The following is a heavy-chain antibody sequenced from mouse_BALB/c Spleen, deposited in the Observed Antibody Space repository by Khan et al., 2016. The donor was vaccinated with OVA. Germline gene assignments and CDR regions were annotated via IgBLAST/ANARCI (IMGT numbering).Heavy chain of an antibody. Sequence: VQLVESGAELARPGASVKMSCKTSGYTFSSYTIHWIKLRPGQGLEWIGYINPNNGYTNYNQKFKDKATLTADKSSTTVYMQLSSLTSDDSAMYNGVRDGAYYRTNGWFTYWGQGTLVTVSA. V-gene: IGHV1-4*01. CDR2: INPNNGYT. J-gene: IGHJ3*01. CDR1: GYTFSSYT. D-gene: IGHD2-14*01. CDR3: VRDGAYYRTNGWFTY.